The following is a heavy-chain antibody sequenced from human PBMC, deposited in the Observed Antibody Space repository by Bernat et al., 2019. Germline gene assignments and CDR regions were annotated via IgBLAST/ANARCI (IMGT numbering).Heavy chain of an antibody. CDR1: GFTFSSYS. CDR2: ISSSSSYI. D-gene: IGHD4-17*01. Sequence: EVQLVESGGGLVKPGGSLRLSCAASGFTFSSYSMNWVRQAPGKGLEWVSSISSSSSYIYYADSVKGRFTISRDNAKNSLYLQMNSLRAEDTAVYYCARDQMTTIWYFDLWGRGTLVTVSS. J-gene: IGHJ2*01. V-gene: IGHV3-21*01. CDR3: ARDQMTTIWYFDL.